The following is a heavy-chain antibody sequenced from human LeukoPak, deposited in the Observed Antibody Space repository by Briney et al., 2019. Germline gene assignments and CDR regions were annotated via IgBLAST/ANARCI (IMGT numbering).Heavy chain of an antibody. CDR3: ATTPRRYFDWLSLNWFDP. V-gene: IGHV3-30*02. D-gene: IGHD3-9*01. J-gene: IGHJ5*02. Sequence: PGGSLRLSCAASGFTFSSYGMHWVRQAPGKGLEWVAFIRYDGSNKYYADSVKGRFTISRDNSKNTLYLQMNSLRAEDTAVYYCATTPRRYFDWLSLNWFDPWGQGTLVTVSS. CDR1: GFTFSSYG. CDR2: IRYDGSNK.